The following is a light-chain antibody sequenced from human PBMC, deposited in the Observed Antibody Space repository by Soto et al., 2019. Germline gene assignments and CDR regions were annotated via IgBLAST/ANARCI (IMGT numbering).Light chain of an antibody. CDR1: QSVSSSY. J-gene: IGKJ4*01. CDR2: GAS. CDR3: QHYGRSPPLT. V-gene: IGKV3-20*01. Sequence: ELVLTQSPGTLSLSPGERATLSCRTSQSVSSSYIAWYQQRPGQAPRLLIYGASKRATDIPDTFSGSGSGTDFTLTISRLEPEDFAVYYCQHYGRSPPLTFGGGTKVEIK.